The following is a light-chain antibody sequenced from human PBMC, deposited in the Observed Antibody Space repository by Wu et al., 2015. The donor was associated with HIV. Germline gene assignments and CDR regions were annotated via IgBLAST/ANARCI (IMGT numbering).Light chain of an antibody. V-gene: IGKV3-11*01. CDR1: QSVSSY. J-gene: IGKJ1*01. Sequence: EIVLTQSPATLSLSPGERATLSCRASQSVSSYLAWYQQKPGQAPRLLIYDASNRATGIPARFSGSGSGTDFTLTISSLESEDFAVYYCQHRSNWPWTFGQGTRVEMK. CDR3: QHRSNWPWT. CDR2: DAS.